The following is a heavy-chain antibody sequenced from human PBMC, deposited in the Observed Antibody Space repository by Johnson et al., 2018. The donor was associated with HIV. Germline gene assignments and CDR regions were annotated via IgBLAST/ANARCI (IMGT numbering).Heavy chain of an antibody. CDR2: IGTKTDNYAT. V-gene: IGHV3-73*02. CDR1: GFTFSGSA. J-gene: IGHJ3*02. Sequence: EKLVESGGDLVQPGGSLKLSCAASGFTFSGSAIHWVRQTPGKGLEWVGHIGTKTDNYATAYVESVKGRFSVSRDDSKNTAYLEMNSLKIEATAVYYCAKDPTYYYDRSAKEGAFDIWGQGTMVTVSS. D-gene: IGHD3-22*01. CDR3: AKDPTYYYDRSAKEGAFDI.